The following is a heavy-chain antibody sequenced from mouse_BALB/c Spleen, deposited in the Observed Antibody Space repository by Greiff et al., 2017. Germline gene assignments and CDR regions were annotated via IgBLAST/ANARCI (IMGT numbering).Heavy chain of an antibody. V-gene: IGHV1-53*01. J-gene: IGHJ3*01. CDR1: GYTFTSYW. CDR2: INPYNDGT. D-gene: IGHD2-3*01. CDR3: ARVMMGFAY. Sequence: QVQLQQPGAELVKPGASVKLSCKASGYTFTSYWMHWVKQRPGQGLEWIGEINPYNDGTKYNEKFKGKATLTSDKSSSTAYMELSSLTSEDSAVYYCARVMMGFAYWGQGTLVTVSA.